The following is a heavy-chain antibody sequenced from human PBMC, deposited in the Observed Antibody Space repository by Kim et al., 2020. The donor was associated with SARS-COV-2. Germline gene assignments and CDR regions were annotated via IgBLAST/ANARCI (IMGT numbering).Heavy chain of an antibody. Sequence: TGRVTISVDPSKNQFSLKLSSVTAADTAVYYCARHELNLLTGYYKHAFDIWGQGTMVTVSS. CDR3: ARHELNLLTGYYKHAFDI. V-gene: IGHV4-59*08. D-gene: IGHD3-9*01. J-gene: IGHJ3*02.